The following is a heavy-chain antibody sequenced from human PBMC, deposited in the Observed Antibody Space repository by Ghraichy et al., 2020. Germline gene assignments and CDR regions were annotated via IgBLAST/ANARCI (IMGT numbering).Heavy chain of an antibody. CDR3: ARGENYYYDSSGYYLNDY. D-gene: IGHD3-22*01. CDR2: INHSGST. V-gene: IGHV4-34*01. Sequence: ETLSLTCAVYGGSFSGYYWSWIRQPPGKGLEWIGEINHSGSTNYNPSLKSRVTISVDTSKNQFSPKLSSVTAADTAVYYCARGENYYYDSSGYYLNDYWGQGTLVTVSS. J-gene: IGHJ4*02. CDR1: GGSFSGYY.